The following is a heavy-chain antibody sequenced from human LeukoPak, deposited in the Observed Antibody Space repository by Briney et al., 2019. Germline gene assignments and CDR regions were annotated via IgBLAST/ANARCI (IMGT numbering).Heavy chain of an antibody. J-gene: IGHJ4*02. CDR2: INTSGGT. CDR3: ARHNGWYDY. Sequence: GGSLRLSCEASGFTFSSYEMNWGRHAPGKGLEWISYINTSGGTMYADSVKGRITISRDNAKNSLYLQMNSLRAEDTAVYYCARHNGWYDYWGQGTLVTVSS. CDR1: GFTFSSYE. V-gene: IGHV3-48*03. D-gene: IGHD6-19*01.